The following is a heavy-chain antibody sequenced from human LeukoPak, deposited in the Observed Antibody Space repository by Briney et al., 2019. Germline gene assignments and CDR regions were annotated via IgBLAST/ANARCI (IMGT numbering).Heavy chain of an antibody. CDR2: IIPIFGTA. Sequence: ASVKVSCTASGGTFSSYAISWVRQAPGQGLEWMGGIIPIFGTANYAQKFQGRVTITADESTSTAYMELSSLRAEDTAVYYCATYRRNSQYYFNYWGQGTLVIVSS. CDR3: ATYRRNSQYYFNY. V-gene: IGHV1-69*13. CDR1: GGTFSSYA. J-gene: IGHJ4*02. D-gene: IGHD3-16*02.